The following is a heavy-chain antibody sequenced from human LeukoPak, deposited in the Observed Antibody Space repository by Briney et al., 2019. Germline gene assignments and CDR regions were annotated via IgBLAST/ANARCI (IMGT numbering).Heavy chain of an antibody. D-gene: IGHD2-8*01. V-gene: IGHV5-51*01. CDR2: IYPGDSDT. J-gene: IGHJ4*02. CDR3: ARQSYNTKSIDF. CDR1: GYSFTSYW. Sequence: GESLKISCKGSGYSFTSYWIGWVRQMPGKGLEWMGIIYPGDSDTRYSPSFQGQVTISAGMSINTAYLQWSSLKASDTAIYFCARQSYNTKSIDFWGQGNLVTVSS.